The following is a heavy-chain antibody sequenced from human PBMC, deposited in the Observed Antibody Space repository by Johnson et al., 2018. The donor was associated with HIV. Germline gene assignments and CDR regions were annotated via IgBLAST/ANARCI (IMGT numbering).Heavy chain of an antibody. Sequence: QLVESGGGLVQSGRSLRLSCAASGFTFDDYAMHWVRQAPGKGLEWVSGISWNSGSIGYADSVKGRFTISRDNAKNSLYLQMNNLRAEDTAVYYCVREFYCTGGVCYLGDTFDIWGQGTMVTVSS. CDR1: GFTFDDYA. CDR2: ISWNSGSI. CDR3: VREFYCTGGVCYLGDTFDI. V-gene: IGHV3-9*01. D-gene: IGHD2-8*02. J-gene: IGHJ3*02.